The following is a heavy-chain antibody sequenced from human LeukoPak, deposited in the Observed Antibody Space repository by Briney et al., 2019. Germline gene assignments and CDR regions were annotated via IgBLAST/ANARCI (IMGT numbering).Heavy chain of an antibody. Sequence: PSGTLSLTCAVSGGSISSSNWWSWVRQPPGRGLEWIGEIYHSGSTNYNPSLKSRVTISVDKSKNQFSLKLSSVTAADTAVYYCARGYGSGSYYFDYRGQGTLVTVSS. J-gene: IGHJ4*02. V-gene: IGHV4-4*02. CDR2: IYHSGST. CDR1: GGSISSSNW. CDR3: ARGYGSGSYYFDY. D-gene: IGHD3-10*01.